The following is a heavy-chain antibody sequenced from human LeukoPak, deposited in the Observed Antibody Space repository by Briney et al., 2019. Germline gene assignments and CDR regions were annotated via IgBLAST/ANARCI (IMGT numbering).Heavy chain of an antibody. CDR2: IISKAYGEAT. Sequence: PGGSLRLSCTTSGFTFGDYAMSWVRQAPGKGLEWVGFIISKAYGEATDYAASVKGRFIISRDDSKSIAYLQMNSLKTEDTAVYYCTRDPLHYFGSGSFYYFDFWGQGTLVTVSS. J-gene: IGHJ4*02. D-gene: IGHD3-10*01. CDR3: TRDPLHYFGSGSFYYFDF. V-gene: IGHV3-49*04. CDR1: GFTFGDYA.